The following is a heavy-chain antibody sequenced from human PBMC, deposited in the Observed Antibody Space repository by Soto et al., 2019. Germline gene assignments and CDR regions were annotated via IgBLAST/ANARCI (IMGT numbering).Heavy chain of an antibody. J-gene: IGHJ6*02. V-gene: IGHV1-69*01. Sequence: QVQLVQSGAEVKKPGSSVKVSCKASGGTFSSYAISWVRQTPGQGLEWMGGIIPIFGTANYAQKFQGRVTITADESTSTAYMELSSLRSEDTAVYYCARAPDSSSWPYYYGMDVWGQGTTVTVSS. D-gene: IGHD6-13*01. CDR2: IIPIFGTA. CDR1: GGTFSSYA. CDR3: ARAPDSSSWPYYYGMDV.